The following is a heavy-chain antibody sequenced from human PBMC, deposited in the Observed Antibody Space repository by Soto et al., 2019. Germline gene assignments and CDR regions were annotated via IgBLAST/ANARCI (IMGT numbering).Heavy chain of an antibody. CDR1: GGSVSSGSYY. CDR2: IYYSGST. Sequence: QVQLQESGPGLVKPSETLSLTCTVSGGSVSSGSYYWSWIRQPPGKGLEWIGYIYYSGSTNYNPSLKSRVTISVDTSKNQFSLKLSSVTAADTAVYYCARDTGEGYYYYGMDVWGQGTTVTVSS. V-gene: IGHV4-61*01. CDR3: ARDTGEGYYYYGMDV. J-gene: IGHJ6*02. D-gene: IGHD7-27*01.